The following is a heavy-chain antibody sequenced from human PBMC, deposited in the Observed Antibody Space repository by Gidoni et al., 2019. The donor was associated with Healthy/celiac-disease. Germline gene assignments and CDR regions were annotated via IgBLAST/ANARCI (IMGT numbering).Heavy chain of an antibody. Sequence: QVQLQESGPGLVKPSQTLSLTRTVSGGSISSGAYYWSWLRQPPGKGLEWIGYIYYSGSTYYNPSLKSRVTISVDTSKNQFSLKLSSVTAADTAVYYCARQGYDFWSGYYGPFDYWGQGTLVTVSS. J-gene: IGHJ4*02. D-gene: IGHD3-3*01. CDR2: IYYSGST. CDR3: ARQGYDFWSGYYGPFDY. V-gene: IGHV4-30-4*01. CDR1: GGSISSGAYY.